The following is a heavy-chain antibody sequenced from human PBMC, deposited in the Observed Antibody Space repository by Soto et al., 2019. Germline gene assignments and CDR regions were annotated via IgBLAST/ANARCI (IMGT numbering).Heavy chain of an antibody. CDR3: ATLITMLVLVTSDY. CDR1: GFTFSSDA. V-gene: IGHV3-23*01. J-gene: IGHJ4*02. CDR2: ISGSGGST. Sequence: HPWGSLRLSCAASGFTFSSDAMSWFRQAPGKGLEWVSAISGSGGSTYYADSVKGRFTISRDNSKNTLYLQINSLRAEDTAVYYCATLITMLVLVTSDYRGQGHLV. D-gene: IGHD3-22*01.